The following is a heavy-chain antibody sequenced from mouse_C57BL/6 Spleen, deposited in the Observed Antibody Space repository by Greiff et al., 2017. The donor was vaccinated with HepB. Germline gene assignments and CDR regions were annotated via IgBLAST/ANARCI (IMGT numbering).Heavy chain of an antibody. CDR2: IYPRSGNT. CDR1: GYTFTSYG. CDR3: ARSYDYDERAYYAMDY. J-gene: IGHJ4*01. V-gene: IGHV1-81*01. D-gene: IGHD2-4*01. Sequence: VQLQQSGAALARPGASVKLSCKASGYTFTSYGISWVKQRTGQGLEWIGEIYPRSGNTYYNEKFKGKATLTADKSSSTAYMELRSLTSEDSAVYFCARSYDYDERAYYAMDYWGQGTSVTVSS.